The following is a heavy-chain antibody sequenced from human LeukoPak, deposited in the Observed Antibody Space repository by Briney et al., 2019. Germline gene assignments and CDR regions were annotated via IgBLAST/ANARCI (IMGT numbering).Heavy chain of an antibody. CDR1: GFTFSDYI. V-gene: IGHV3-48*04. J-gene: IGHJ3*02. D-gene: IGHD6-19*01. CDR3: ARERRQWQPFDI. CDR2: ISSSGGTI. Sequence: GGSLRLSCAASGFTFSDYIINWVRQAPGKGLEWISYISSSGGTIYYADSVKGRFTISRDNTDNSLFLQMSSLRAEDTAVYYCARERRQWQPFDILGQRTMVTGSS.